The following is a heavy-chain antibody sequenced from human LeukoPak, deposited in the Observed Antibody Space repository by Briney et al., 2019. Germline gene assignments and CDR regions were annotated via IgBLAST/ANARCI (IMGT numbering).Heavy chain of an antibody. CDR1: GFTFSSYS. V-gene: IGHV3-21*01. J-gene: IGHJ4*02. CDR3: ARKKRYCTNGVCYTVTDY. Sequence: PGGSLRLSCAASGFTFSSYSMNWVRQAPGKGLEWVSSISSSSSYIYYADSVKGRFTISRDNAKNSLYLQMNSPRAKDTAVYYCARKKRYCTNGVCYTVTDYWGQGTLVTVSS. D-gene: IGHD2-8*01. CDR2: ISSSSSYI.